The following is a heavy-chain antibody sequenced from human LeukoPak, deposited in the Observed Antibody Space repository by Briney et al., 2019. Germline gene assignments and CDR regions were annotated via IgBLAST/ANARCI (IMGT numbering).Heavy chain of an antibody. D-gene: IGHD3-10*01. CDR1: GFTFSNHG. V-gene: IGHV3-23*01. J-gene: IGHJ4*02. Sequence: GGTLRLSCAASGFTFSNHGMNWVRQAPGKGLEWVSGISPSGDITYYADSVKGRFTISRDNSKNTVYLEVISLTAEDTAVYYCAKDDAWLRFGEWSQGTLVTVSS. CDR2: ISPSGDIT. CDR3: AKDDAWLRFGE.